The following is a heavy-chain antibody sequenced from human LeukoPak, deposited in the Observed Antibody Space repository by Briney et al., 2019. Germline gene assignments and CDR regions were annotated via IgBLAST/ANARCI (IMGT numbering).Heavy chain of an antibody. J-gene: IGHJ6*02. Sequence: GGSLRLSCAASGFTFSSYAMHWVRQAPGKGLGWVAVISYDGSNKYYADSVKGRFTISRDNSKNTLYLQMNSLRAEDTAVYYCARGGYSYGYDYYYGMDVWGQGTTATVSS. D-gene: IGHD5-18*01. CDR2: ISYDGSNK. V-gene: IGHV3-30*04. CDR1: GFTFSSYA. CDR3: ARGGYSYGYDYYYGMDV.